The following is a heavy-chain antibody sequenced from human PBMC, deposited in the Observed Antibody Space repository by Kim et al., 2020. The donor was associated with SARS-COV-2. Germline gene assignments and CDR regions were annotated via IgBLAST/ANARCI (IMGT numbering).Heavy chain of an antibody. CDR1: GYTFTNYG. Sequence: ASVKVSCKASGYTFTNYGISWVRQAPGQGLEWMGWISAYNGYTNYAQKLQGRVTMTTDTSTTTVYMGLGSLRSDDTAVYYCARGSVVRGVIGLISPYYYYGKDVWGQGTTVTVSS. CDR3: ARGSVVRGVIGLISPYYYYGKDV. V-gene: IGHV1-18*01. D-gene: IGHD3-10*01. J-gene: IGHJ6*02. CDR2: ISAYNGYT.